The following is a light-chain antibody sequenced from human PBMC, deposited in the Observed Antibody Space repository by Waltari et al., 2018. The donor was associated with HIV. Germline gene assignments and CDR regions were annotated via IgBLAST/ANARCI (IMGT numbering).Light chain of an antibody. J-gene: IGLJ1*01. CDR2: RSN. Sequence: QPVLTQPPSASGTPGQRVTISCSGRSSNIGDNYVSWYQQLPDTAPKLLIYRSNQRPSGVPDRFSGSKSDTSASLAISGLRSDDEADYYCAAWDDSLSGYVFGTGTKVTVL. V-gene: IGLV1-47*01. CDR1: SSNIGDNY. CDR3: AAWDDSLSGYV.